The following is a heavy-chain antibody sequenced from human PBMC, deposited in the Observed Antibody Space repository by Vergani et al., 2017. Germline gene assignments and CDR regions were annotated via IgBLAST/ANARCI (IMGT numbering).Heavy chain of an antibody. D-gene: IGHD4-17*01. CDR2: ISSSSSYI. J-gene: IGHJ4*02. V-gene: IGHV3-21*01. CDR1: GFTFSSYS. Sequence: EVQLVESGGGLVKPGGSLRLSCAASGFTFSSYSMNWVRQAPGKGLEWVSSISSSSSYIYYADSVKGRFTISRDNAKNSLYLQMNSLRAEDSAVYYCAGDASRAVTTDFDYWGQGTLVTVSS. CDR3: AGDASRAVTTDFDY.